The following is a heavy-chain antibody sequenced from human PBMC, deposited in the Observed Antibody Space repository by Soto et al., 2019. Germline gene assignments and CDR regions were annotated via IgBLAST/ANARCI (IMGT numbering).Heavy chain of an antibody. D-gene: IGHD1-20*01. J-gene: IGHJ6*02. Sequence: SGQACVENGTSVGLSCIRKTKRQGLEWMGWISTYNANTYYAQKFQGRVTMTEDTSTDTAYMELSSLRSEDTAVYYCATPRYNRNYYYGMDVWGQGTTVTVSS. V-gene: IGHV1-18*04. CDR3: ATPRYNRNYYYGMDV. CDR2: ISTYNANT. CDR1: VENGTSVG.